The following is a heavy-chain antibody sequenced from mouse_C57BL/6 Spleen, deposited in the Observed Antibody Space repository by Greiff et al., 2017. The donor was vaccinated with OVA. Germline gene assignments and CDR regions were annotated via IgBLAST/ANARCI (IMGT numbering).Heavy chain of an antibody. V-gene: IGHV2-9-1*01. CDR3: ARSPYYGSSYNYFDY. D-gene: IGHD1-1*01. CDR2: IWTGGGT. Sequence: VKLVESGPGLVAPSQSLSITCTVSGFSLTSYAISWVRQPPGKGLEWLGVIWTGGGTNYNSALKSRLSISKDHSKSQVFLKMNSLQTDDTARYYCARSPYYGSSYNYFDYWGQGTTLTVSS. J-gene: IGHJ2*01. CDR1: GFSLTSYA.